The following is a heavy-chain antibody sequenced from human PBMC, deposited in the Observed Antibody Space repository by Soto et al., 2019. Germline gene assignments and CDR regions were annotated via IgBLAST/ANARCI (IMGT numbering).Heavy chain of an antibody. CDR1: GFTFSNAW. CDR3: TTNRPSDDSTDHEYYYGMDV. J-gene: IGHJ6*04. V-gene: IGHV3-15*07. CDR2: IKSRSDGGTT. Sequence: PGGSLRLSCAASGFTFSNAWMNWVRQAPGKGLEWVGRIKSRSDGGTTDYAAPVKGRFTISRDDSINTLYLQMSSLKTEDTAEYYCTTNRPSDDSTDHEYYYGMDVWGEGTTVTVSS. D-gene: IGHD3-22*01.